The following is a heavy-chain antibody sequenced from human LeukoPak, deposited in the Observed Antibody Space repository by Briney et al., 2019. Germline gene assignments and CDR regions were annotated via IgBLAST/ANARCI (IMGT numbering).Heavy chain of an antibody. CDR2: VSSTGSYI. D-gene: IGHD6-19*01. CDR1: GFTFSNYN. J-gene: IGHJ4*02. Sequence: GGSLRLSCAASGFTFSNYNMNWVRQAPGKGLEWVSSVSSTGSYIYYGDLGKGRFTISSDNAKNPLYLQMNSLRAEDTAVYYCATDLSDAVAGSGEGYWGQGTLVTVSS. CDR3: ATDLSDAVAGSGEGY. V-gene: IGHV3-21*01.